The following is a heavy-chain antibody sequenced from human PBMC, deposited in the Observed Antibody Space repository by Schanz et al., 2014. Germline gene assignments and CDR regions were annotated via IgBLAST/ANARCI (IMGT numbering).Heavy chain of an antibody. D-gene: IGHD3-9*01. CDR3: RKHIHYDILTVTRN. CDR1: GFTFSSYA. CDR2: LSGNGGST. V-gene: IGHV3-23*01. Sequence: EVQLLESGGGLVQPGGSLRLSCAASGFTFSSYAMSWVRQAPGKGLEWVSALSGNGGSTYYADSVKGRFTISIDNTKNTLYQQMNSLRAEDTALYCCRKHIHYDILTVTRNWGQGTLVTVSS. J-gene: IGHJ4*02.